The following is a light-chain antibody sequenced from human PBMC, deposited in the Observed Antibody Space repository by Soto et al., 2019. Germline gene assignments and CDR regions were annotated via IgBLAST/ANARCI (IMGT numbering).Light chain of an antibody. J-gene: IGKJ1*01. Sequence: EVVLTQSPVTLSLSPGERATLSCRASQSFRGLLAWYQQKPGQAPRLLIYGASSRATGIPDRFSGSGSGTDFTLTISRLEPEDFAVYYCQQYGSSPPTFGQGTKVDI. CDR2: GAS. CDR1: QSFRGL. V-gene: IGKV3-20*01. CDR3: QQYGSSPPT.